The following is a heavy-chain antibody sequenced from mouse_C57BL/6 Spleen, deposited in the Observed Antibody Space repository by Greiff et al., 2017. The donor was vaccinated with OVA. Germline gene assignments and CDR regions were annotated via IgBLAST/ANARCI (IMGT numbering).Heavy chain of an antibody. D-gene: IGHD2-2*01. CDR1: GYTFTDYE. J-gene: IGHJ2*01. CDR2: IDPETGGT. CDR3: TRLVRTEDY. Sequence: QVQLKQSGAELVRPGASVTLSCKASGYTFTDYEMHWVKQTPVHGLEWIGAIDPETGGTAYNQKFKGKAILTADKSSSTAYMELRSLTSEDSAVYYCTRLVRTEDYWGQGTTLTVSS. V-gene: IGHV1-15*01.